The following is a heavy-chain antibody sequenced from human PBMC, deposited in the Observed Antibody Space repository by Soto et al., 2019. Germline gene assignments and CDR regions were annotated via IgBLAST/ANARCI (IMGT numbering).Heavy chain of an antibody. CDR1: GGSFSGYY. Sequence: QVQLQQWGAGLLKPSETLSLTCAVYGGSFSGYYWTWIRQPPGKGLEWIGEIHHSGSTNYSPSLKSRVTIAVDTSKNQFSLRLSSLTAADTAVYYCARLAMYLHRCGGSNWYYCDYGGQGTLATVSS. D-gene: IGHD6-13*01. CDR3: ARLAMYLHRCGGSNWYYCDY. CDR2: IHHSGST. J-gene: IGHJ4*02. V-gene: IGHV4-34*01.